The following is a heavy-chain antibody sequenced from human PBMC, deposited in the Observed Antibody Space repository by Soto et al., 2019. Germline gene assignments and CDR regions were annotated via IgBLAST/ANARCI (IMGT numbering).Heavy chain of an antibody. CDR3: ARDGITIFGVPSWYFDY. Sequence: SETLSLTCTVSGGSISSGGYYWSWIRQHPGKGLEWIGYIYYSGSTYYNPSLKSRVTISVDTSKNQFSLKLSSVTAADTAVYYCARDGITIFGVPSWYFDYWGQGTLVTVSS. CDR2: IYYSGST. CDR1: GGSISSGGYY. V-gene: IGHV4-31*03. D-gene: IGHD3-3*01. J-gene: IGHJ4*02.